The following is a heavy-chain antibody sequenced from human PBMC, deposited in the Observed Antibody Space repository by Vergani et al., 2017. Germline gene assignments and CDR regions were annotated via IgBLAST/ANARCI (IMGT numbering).Heavy chain of an antibody. D-gene: IGHD2-15*01. J-gene: IGHJ4*02. CDR3: ARDFTGYCSGGSCYSGGFDY. Sequence: QVQLQESGPGLVKPSETLYLTCTVSGGSVSSGSYYWSWIRQPPGKGLEWIGYIYYSGSTNYNTSLKSRVTRSVDTSKNQFSLKLSSVTAADTAVYYCARDFTGYCSGGSCYSGGFDYWGQGTLVTVSS. CDR2: IYYSGST. CDR1: GGSVSSGSYY. V-gene: IGHV4-61*01.